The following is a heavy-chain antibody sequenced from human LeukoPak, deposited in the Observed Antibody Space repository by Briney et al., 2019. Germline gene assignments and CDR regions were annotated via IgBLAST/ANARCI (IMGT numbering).Heavy chain of an antibody. V-gene: IGHV1-8*01. D-gene: IGHD3-16*02. J-gene: IGHJ4*02. CDR3: ARGPYRRLGY. CDR2: MNPNSGNT. CDR1: GYTFSSYD. Sequence: ASVKVSCKASGYTFSSYDINWVRQAAGQGLEWMGWMNPNSGNTGYAQKLQGRVTMTRNTSITTAYMELSSLRFEDTAVYYCARGPYRRLGYWGQGTLVTVSS.